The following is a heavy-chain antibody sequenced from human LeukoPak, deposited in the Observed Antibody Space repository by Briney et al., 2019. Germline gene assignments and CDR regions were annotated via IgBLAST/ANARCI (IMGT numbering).Heavy chain of an antibody. Sequence: SETLSLTCTVSGGSISSSSYYWSWIRQPPGKGLEWIGEVNHSGSTNYNPSLKSRVTISVDTSKNQFSLKLSSVTAADTAVYYCARGKKQHIVVVTAPRWFDPWGQGTLVTVSS. V-gene: IGHV4-39*07. CDR2: VNHSGST. CDR1: GGSISSSSYY. D-gene: IGHD2-21*02. CDR3: ARGKKQHIVVVTAPRWFDP. J-gene: IGHJ5*02.